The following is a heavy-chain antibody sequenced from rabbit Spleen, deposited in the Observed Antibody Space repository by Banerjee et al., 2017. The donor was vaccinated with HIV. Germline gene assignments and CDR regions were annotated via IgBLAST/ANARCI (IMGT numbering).Heavy chain of an antibody. V-gene: IGHV1S45*01. Sequence: QEQLEESGGGLVKTEGSLTLTCKASGFHFSNKAVMCWVRQAPGKGLEWIACINAVTGKTVYASWAKGRFTFSKTSSTTVTLQMTSLTAADTATYFCARDLPSVIGWNLNLWGPGTLVTVS. CDR1: GFHFSNKAV. D-gene: IGHD2-1*01. J-gene: IGHJ4*01. CDR3: ARDLPSVIGWNLNL. CDR2: INAVTGKT.